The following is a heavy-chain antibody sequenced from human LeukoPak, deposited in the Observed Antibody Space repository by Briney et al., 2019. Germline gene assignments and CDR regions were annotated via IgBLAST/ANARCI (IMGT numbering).Heavy chain of an antibody. CDR3: VRRHDY. V-gene: IGHV3-53*01. Sequence: GGSVRLSCVASGFDVNDNFMIWVRQAPGQGREWISIIYTRGGAYHAESVKGRFSAFRDTSKNTYFLQMNNLRAGDTAMYYCVRRHDYWGQGTLVTVSS. CDR1: GFDVNDNF. CDR2: IYTRGGA. J-gene: IGHJ4*02.